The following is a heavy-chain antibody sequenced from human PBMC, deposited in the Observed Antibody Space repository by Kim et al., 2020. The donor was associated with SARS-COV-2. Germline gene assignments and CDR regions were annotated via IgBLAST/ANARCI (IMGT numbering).Heavy chain of an antibody. CDR2: IYYSGST. CDR1: GGSISSYY. Sequence: SETLSLTCTVSGGSISSYYWSWIRQPPGKGLEWIGYIYYSGSTNYNPSLKSRVTISVDTSKNQFSLKLSSVTAADTAVYYCARYSSSWYVFDYWGQGTLVTVSS. V-gene: IGHV4-59*01. CDR3: ARYSSSWYVFDY. J-gene: IGHJ4*02. D-gene: IGHD6-13*01.